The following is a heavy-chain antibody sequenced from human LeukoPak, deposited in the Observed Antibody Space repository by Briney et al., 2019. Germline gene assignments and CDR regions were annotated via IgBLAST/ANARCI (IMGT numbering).Heavy chain of an antibody. CDR2: IYYSGST. J-gene: IGHJ6*03. CDR3: ARGSMVRGVTGLYYYHMDV. V-gene: IGHV4-61*01. Sequence: PSETLSLTCAVSGYSISSGYYWSWIRQPPGKGLEWIGYIYYSGSTNYNPSLKSRVTISVDTSKNQFSLKLSSVTAADTAVYYCARGSMVRGVTGLYYYHMDVWGKGTTVTVSS. CDR1: GYSISSGYY. D-gene: IGHD3-10*01.